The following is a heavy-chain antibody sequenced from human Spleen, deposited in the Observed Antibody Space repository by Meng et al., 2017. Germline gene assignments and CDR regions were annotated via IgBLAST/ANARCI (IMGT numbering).Heavy chain of an antibody. Sequence: VQLQESGPGLVKPSQTLSLTCSVSGGSFSSASYYWSWIRLHPGKGLEWIGYIDYSGNTYYNPSLRSLVAISLDTSKNQFSVKLTSVTAADTAVYYCARDPHTTGTYDLWGQGTLVTVSS. D-gene: IGHD1-1*01. CDR3: ARDPHTTGTYDL. CDR1: GGSFSSASYY. J-gene: IGHJ5*02. CDR2: IDYSGNT. V-gene: IGHV4-31*01.